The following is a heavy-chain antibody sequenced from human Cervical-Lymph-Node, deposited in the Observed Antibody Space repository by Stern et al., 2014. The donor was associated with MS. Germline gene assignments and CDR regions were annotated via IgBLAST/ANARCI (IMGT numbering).Heavy chain of an antibody. V-gene: IGHV2-5*02. CDR3: VHSPYFDPMSDS. J-gene: IGHJ4*02. CDR2: IYWDDDK. D-gene: IGHD3-9*01. CDR1: GFSLKTRGEG. Sequence: QVTLRESGPTLVRPTQTLTLTCSFSGFSLKTRGEGVGWIRQPPGQALEWLAAIYWDDDKRYTPGLRDRLTVIKDTSRNQVVLTMTDMDPVDTGTYFCVHSPYFDPMSDSWGQGLPVIVSS.